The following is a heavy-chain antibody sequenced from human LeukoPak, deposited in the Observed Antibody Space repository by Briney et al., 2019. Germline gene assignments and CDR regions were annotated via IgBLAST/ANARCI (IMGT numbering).Heavy chain of an antibody. CDR3: ARGDGYNYRHAFDI. CDR2: IYYSGST. J-gene: IGHJ3*02. Sequence: PSETLSLTCIVSGGCISSYYRSWIRQPPGEGLEWIGYIYYSGSTNYNPSLKSRVNISVDTSKNQFSLKLSSVTAADTAVYYCARGDGYNYRHAFDIWGQGTMVTVSS. V-gene: IGHV4-59*01. D-gene: IGHD5-24*01. CDR1: GGCISSYY.